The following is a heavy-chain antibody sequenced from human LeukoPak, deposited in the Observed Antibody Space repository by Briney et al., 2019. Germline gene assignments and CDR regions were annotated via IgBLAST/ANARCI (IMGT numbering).Heavy chain of an antibody. CDR2: ISYNGSNK. Sequence: GRSLRLSCAASGCTFSTYGLHWVRQAPRKGLEWVVVISYNGSNKYYADSVKGRFTISRDNSKNTLWLQMNSLRAEDTAVYYCAKDRGRGGDYYDSCDYWGQGTLVTVSS. V-gene: IGHV3-30*18. D-gene: IGHD3-22*01. CDR1: GCTFSTYG. CDR3: AKDRGRGGDYYDSCDY. J-gene: IGHJ4*02.